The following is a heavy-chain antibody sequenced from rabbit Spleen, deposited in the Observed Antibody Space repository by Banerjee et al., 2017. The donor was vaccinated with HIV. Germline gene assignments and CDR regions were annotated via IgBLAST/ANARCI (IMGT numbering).Heavy chain of an antibody. D-gene: IGHD1-1*01. V-gene: IGHV1S40*01. CDR3: ARNYVSAFDP. Sequence: QSLEESGGDLVKPGASLTLTCTASGVSFTISSYMCWVRQAPGKGLEWIACIDAGSSGFTYFATWAKGRFAISKTSSTTVTLQVTSLTAADTATYFCARNYVSAFDPWGPGTLVTVS. CDR1: GVSFTISSY. J-gene: IGHJ2*01. CDR2: IDAGSSGFT.